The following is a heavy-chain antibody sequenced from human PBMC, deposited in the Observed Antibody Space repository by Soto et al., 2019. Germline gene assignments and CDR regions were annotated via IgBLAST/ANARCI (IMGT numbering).Heavy chain of an antibody. CDR3: ARARWVGASEDAYDI. V-gene: IGHV1-18*01. D-gene: IGHD1-26*01. CDR1: GYAFTSFG. CDR2: IGTYNGNT. J-gene: IGHJ3*02. Sequence: QVQLVQSGAEVKKPGASVKVSCKASGYAFTSFGITWVRQAPGQGLEWMGWIGTYNGNTNYAQKLQGRVTMTRDTSTTNAHMELRSLTADATAVYYFARARWVGASEDAYDIWGQGTMVTVSS.